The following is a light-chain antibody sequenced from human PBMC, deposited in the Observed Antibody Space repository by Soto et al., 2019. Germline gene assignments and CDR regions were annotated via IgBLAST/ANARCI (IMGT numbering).Light chain of an antibody. CDR1: QSISNH. CDR2: AAS. V-gene: IGKV1-39*01. CDR3: QQSYSSPPT. Sequence: DIQLTQSPSSLSASVEDRVIITCRASQSISNHLNWYQQKPGKAPKLLIFAASSLQSGVPSRFSGRRSGPDFTLTISSLQPEDFATYYCQQSYSSPPTFGQGTKVDI. J-gene: IGKJ1*01.